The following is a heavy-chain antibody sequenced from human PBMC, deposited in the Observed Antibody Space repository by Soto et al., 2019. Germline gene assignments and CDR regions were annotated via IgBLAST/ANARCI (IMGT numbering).Heavy chain of an antibody. D-gene: IGHD3-22*01. CDR2: IYYSGST. V-gene: IGHV4-31*03. J-gene: IGHJ5*02. Sequence: PAETLSLTCTVSGGSISSGGYYWSWIRQHPGKGLEWIGYIYYSGSTYYNPSLKSRVTISVDTSKNQFSLKLSSVTAADTAVYYCARDKSDYYDSSGYYPLVFWFDPWGQGTLVTVSS. CDR1: GGSISSGGYY. CDR3: ARDKSDYYDSSGYYPLVFWFDP.